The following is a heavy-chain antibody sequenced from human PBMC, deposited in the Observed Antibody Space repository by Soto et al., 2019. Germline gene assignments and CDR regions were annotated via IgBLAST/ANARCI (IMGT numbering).Heavy chain of an antibody. CDR1: GYTFTGYY. CDR3: AREGRSGYDSLQFDY. Sequence: ASVKVSCKASGYTFTGYYMHWVRQAPGQGLEWMGWINPNSGGTNYAQKFQGWVTMTRDTSISTAYMELSRLRSDDTAVYYCAREGRSGYDSLQFDYWGQGTLVTVSS. CDR2: INPNSGGT. D-gene: IGHD5-12*01. V-gene: IGHV1-2*04. J-gene: IGHJ4*02.